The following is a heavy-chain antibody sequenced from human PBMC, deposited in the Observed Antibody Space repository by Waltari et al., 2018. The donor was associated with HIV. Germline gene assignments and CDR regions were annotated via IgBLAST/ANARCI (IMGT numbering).Heavy chain of an antibody. CDR2: IKSDANSA. CDR3: ARSDYFHN. CDR1: GFRLSGYW. J-gene: IGHJ4*02. D-gene: IGHD3-9*01. V-gene: IGHV3-74*01. Sequence: EVQLVESGGGSVQPGGSLRLTCVVSGFRLSGYWMHWVRQVPGKGLVWGSRIKSDANSATYAGSVKGRFTISSDNAKNTLYLQMNSLRDEDTAVYYCARSDYFHNWGQGTLVTVSS.